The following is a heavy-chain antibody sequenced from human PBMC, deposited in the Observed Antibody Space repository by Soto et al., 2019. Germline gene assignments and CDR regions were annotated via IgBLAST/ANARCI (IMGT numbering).Heavy chain of an antibody. V-gene: IGHV4-59*01. CDR2: IYYSGST. CDR1: GGSISSYY. D-gene: IGHD2-21*02. CDR3: ASDLAYCGGDCHNSGAFAI. J-gene: IGHJ3*02. Sequence: SETLSLTCTVSGGSISSYYWSWIRQPPGKGLEWIGYIYYSGSTNYNPSLKSRVTISVDTSKNQFSLKLSSVTAADTAVYYCASDLAYCGGDCHNSGAFAIWGQGTMVTV.